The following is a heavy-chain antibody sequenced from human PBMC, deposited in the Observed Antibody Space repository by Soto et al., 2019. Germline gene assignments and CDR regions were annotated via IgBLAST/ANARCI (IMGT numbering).Heavy chain of an antibody. CDR1: GFTFSSYA. CDR2: ISGSGGST. V-gene: IGHV3-23*01. J-gene: IGHJ4*02. CDR3: ASPPFYSSGWSRHDY. D-gene: IGHD6-19*01. Sequence: GGSLRLSCAASGFTFSSYAMSWVRQAPGKGLEWVSAISGSGGSTYYADSVKGRFTISRDNSKNTLYLQINSLRAEDTAVYYCASPPFYSSGWSRHDYWGQGTLVTVSS.